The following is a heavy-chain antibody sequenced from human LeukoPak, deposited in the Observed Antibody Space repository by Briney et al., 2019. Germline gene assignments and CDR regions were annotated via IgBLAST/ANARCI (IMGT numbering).Heavy chain of an antibody. CDR2: INQDGSEK. J-gene: IGHJ3*02. V-gene: IGHV3-7*01. Sequence: PGGSLRLSCAASGFTFSRYWMNWIRQAPGEGLEWLANINQDGSEKYYVDSVKGRFTISRDNAKTSLYMQMNSLRGEDTALYYCRTTGDGFDMWGQGTMVTVSA. CDR1: GFTFSRYW. D-gene: IGHD1-1*01. CDR3: RTTGDGFDM.